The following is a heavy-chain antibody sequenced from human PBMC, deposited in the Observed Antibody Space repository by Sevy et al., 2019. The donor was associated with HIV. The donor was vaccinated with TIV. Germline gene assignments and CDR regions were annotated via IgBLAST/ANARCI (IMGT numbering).Heavy chain of an antibody. CDR3: ARDPQAVAGPFDY. CDR2: ISYDGSNK. V-gene: IGHV3-30*04. Sequence: GGSLRLSCAASGFTFSSYAMHWVRQAPGKGLEWVAVISYDGSNKYYADSVKDRFTISRDNSKNTLYLQMNSLRAEDTAVYYCARDPQAVAGPFDYWGQGTLVTVSS. J-gene: IGHJ4*02. CDR1: GFTFSSYA. D-gene: IGHD6-19*01.